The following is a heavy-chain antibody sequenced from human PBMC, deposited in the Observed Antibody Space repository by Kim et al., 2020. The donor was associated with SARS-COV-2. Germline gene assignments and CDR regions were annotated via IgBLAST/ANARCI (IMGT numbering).Heavy chain of an antibody. CDR2: ISYDGTNK. D-gene: IGHD1-1*01. V-gene: IGHV3-30*04. Sequence: GGSLRLSCAASGFNFSTSAVHWVRQAPGKGLEWVAVISYDGTNKYYADSVKGRFTNSRDNSKNTMNLQMNSLRAEDTAVYYCARERNGDYFDYWGQGTLVTLSS. CDR3: ARERNGDYFDY. J-gene: IGHJ4*02. CDR1: GFNFSTSA.